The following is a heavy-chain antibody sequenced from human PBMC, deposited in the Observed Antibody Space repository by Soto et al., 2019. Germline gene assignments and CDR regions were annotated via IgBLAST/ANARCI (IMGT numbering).Heavy chain of an antibody. CDR1: GGSISSYH. D-gene: IGHD1-26*01. Sequence: SETLSLTCTVSGGSISSYHWSWIRQSPGKGLEWIGYVFYTGSTKYNPALKRRVTISVDTSKNQFSLKLSSVSAADTGLYYCARSYSGTFYGYDTWGQGILVTVS. CDR2: VFYTGST. V-gene: IGHV4-59*01. CDR3: ARSYSGTFYGYDT. J-gene: IGHJ5*02.